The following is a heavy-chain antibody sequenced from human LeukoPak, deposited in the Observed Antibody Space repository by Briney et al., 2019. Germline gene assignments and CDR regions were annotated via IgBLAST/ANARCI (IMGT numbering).Heavy chain of an antibody. CDR3: ARLSNLLRYFDWLQENWFDP. D-gene: IGHD3-9*01. J-gene: IGHJ5*02. CDR2: ISAYNGNT. CDR1: GYTFTSYG. V-gene: IGHV1-18*01. Sequence: GASVKVSCKASGYTFTSYGISWVRQAPGQGLEWMGWISAYNGNTNYAQKLQGRVTMTTGTSTSTAYMELRSLRSDDTAVYYCARLSNLLRYFDWLQENWFDPWGQGTLVTVSS.